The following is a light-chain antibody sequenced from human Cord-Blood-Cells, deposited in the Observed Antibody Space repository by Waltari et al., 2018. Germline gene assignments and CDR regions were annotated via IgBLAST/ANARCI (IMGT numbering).Light chain of an antibody. CDR1: QSVSSSY. Sequence: EIVLTQSPGTLSLSPGERATLPCRASQSVSSSYLAWYQQKPGQAPRLLIYGASSRATGIPDRFSGSGSGTDFTLTISRLEPEYFAVYYGQQYGSSPLTFGGGTKVEIK. CDR2: GAS. J-gene: IGKJ4*01. CDR3: QQYGSSPLT. V-gene: IGKV3-20*01.